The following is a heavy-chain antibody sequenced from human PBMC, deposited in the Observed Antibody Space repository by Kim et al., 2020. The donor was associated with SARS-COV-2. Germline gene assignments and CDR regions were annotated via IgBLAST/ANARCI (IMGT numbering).Heavy chain of an antibody. J-gene: IGHJ4*02. CDR3: ARVGSGSSPLDY. Sequence: TYAQKIQGRVTMTRDTSTSTVYLELGSLTSEDTAVFYCARVGSGSSPLDYWGQGTLVTVSS. D-gene: IGHD3-10*01. V-gene: IGHV1-46*01.